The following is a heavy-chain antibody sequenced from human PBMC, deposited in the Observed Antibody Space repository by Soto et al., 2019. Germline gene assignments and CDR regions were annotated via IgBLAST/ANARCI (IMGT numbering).Heavy chain of an antibody. D-gene: IGHD6-19*01. V-gene: IGHV3-48*02. Sequence: EVQLVESGGDLVQRGGSLRLSCVASGFTFSVYSMNWVRQAPGTGLEWFSYITSDTKTIKYADSVKGRFTISRDNAKNSVYLQMNSLRDEYTAVYYCARSVEGHFDYWGQGTVVTVSS. CDR3: ARSVEGHFDY. J-gene: IGHJ4*02. CDR1: GFTFSVYS. CDR2: ITSDTKTI.